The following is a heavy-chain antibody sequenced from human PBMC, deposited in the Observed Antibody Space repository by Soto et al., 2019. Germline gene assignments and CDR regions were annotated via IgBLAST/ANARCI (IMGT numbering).Heavy chain of an antibody. CDR1: GYSFTIYG. Sequence: QVQLVQSGAEVKNPGASVRVSCRASGYSFTIYGITWVRQAPGQGLEWMGWISTYDGNTNYAQNLQGRVSMARDTSPSRAYMELRSLSSDDTAVYCCARDRGRSCIGGTCPFDYWGQGTLVTVSS. CDR3: ARDRGRSCIGGTCPFDY. J-gene: IGHJ4*02. CDR2: ISTYDGNT. V-gene: IGHV1-18*01. D-gene: IGHD2-15*01.